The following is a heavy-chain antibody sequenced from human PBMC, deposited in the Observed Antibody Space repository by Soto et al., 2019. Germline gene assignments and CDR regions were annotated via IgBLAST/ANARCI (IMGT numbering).Heavy chain of an antibody. CDR2: ISSSSSYI. D-gene: IGHD2-2*01. CDR3: ARGYCSSTSCFYYYYGMDV. J-gene: IGHJ6*02. V-gene: IGHV3-21*01. CDR1: GFTFSSYS. Sequence: LRLSCAASGFTFSSYSMNWVRQAPGKGLEWVSSISSSSSYIYYADSVKGRFTISRDNAKNSLYLQMNSLRAEDTAVYYCARGYCSSTSCFYYYYGMDVWGQGTTVTVSS.